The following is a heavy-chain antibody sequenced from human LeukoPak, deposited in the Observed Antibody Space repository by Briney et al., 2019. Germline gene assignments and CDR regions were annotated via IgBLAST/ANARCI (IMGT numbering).Heavy chain of an antibody. CDR1: GYTFSDYH. CDR2: SNPSSGGT. Sequence: ASVKVSCKASGYTFSDYHIHWLRQAPGQGLEGMGWSNPSSGGTNYAEKFHGRVSMTRDTSTNNACMELSRLRSDDTAVYFFTRVRALAAAGTGARYFQDWGQGTLVTVSS. D-gene: IGHD6-13*01. CDR3: TRVRALAAAGTGARYFQD. V-gene: IGHV1-2*02. J-gene: IGHJ1*01.